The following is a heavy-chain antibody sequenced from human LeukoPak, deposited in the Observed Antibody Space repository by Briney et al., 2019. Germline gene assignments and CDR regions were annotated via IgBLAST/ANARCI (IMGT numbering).Heavy chain of an antibody. D-gene: IGHD3-16*02. CDR3: AKDTSDYVWGSYRHAFDI. V-gene: IGHV3-23*01. Sequence: GGSLRLSCAGSGFTFSSYAMSWVRQAPGKGLEWVSAISGAGGSTYYADSVKGRFTISRDNSKNTLYLQMISLRAEDTAIYYCAKDTSDYVWGSYRHAFDIWGQGTMVTVSS. J-gene: IGHJ3*02. CDR1: GFTFSSYA. CDR2: ISGAGGST.